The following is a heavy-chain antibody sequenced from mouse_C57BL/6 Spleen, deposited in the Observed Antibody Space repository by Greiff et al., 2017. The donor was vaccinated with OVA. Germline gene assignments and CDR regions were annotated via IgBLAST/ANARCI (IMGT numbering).Heavy chain of an antibody. Sequence: QVQLKESGAELVKPGASVKMSCKASGYTFTSYWITWVKQRPGQGLEWIGDIYPGSGSTNYNEKFKSKATLTVDTSSSTAYMQLSSLTSEDSAVYSCARLDDGYSFAYWGQGTLVTVSA. D-gene: IGHD2-3*01. V-gene: IGHV1-55*01. CDR1: GYTFTSYW. J-gene: IGHJ3*01. CDR3: ARLDDGYSFAY. CDR2: IYPGSGST.